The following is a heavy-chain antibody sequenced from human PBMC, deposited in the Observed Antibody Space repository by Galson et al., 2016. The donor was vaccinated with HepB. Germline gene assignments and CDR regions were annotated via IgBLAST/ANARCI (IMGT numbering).Heavy chain of an antibody. V-gene: IGHV4-31*03. D-gene: IGHD3-10*01. CDR2: IYHSGNS. Sequence: TLSLTCTVSGDSINSAGYYWSWIRQHPGKGLEWIGDIYHSGNSYYNPSLKSRVSISGDTSKKQFSLKVSSVTAADTAVYYCARGSRDYYYYIDVWGNGTTVTVSS. CDR3: ARGSRDYYYYIDV. J-gene: IGHJ6*03. CDR1: GDSINSAGYY.